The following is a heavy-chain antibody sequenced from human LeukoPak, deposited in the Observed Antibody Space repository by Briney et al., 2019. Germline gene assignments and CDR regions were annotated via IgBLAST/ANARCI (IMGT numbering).Heavy chain of an antibody. CDR1: GGSVSSYY. CDR2: IYTSGST. V-gene: IGHV4-4*07. CDR3: ARETVYDYVWGTHFDY. J-gene: IGHJ4*02. Sequence: SETLSLTCTVSGGSVSSYYWSWIRQPAGKGLEWIGRIYTSGSTNYNPSLKSRVTMSVDTSKNQFSLKLSSVTSADTAVYYCARETVYDYVWGTHFDYWGQGTLVTVSS. D-gene: IGHD3-16*01.